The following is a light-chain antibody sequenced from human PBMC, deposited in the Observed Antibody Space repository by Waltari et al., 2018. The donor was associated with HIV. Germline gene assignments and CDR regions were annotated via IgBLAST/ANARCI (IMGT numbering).Light chain of an antibody. J-gene: IGLJ1*01. CDR1: SSNIGRNT. CDR2: SNN. CDR3: AAWDDSLNGLYV. V-gene: IGLV1-44*01. Sequence: QSVLTQPPSASGTPGQRVTISCSGSSSNIGRNTVNWYQQLPGTPPKLLIYSNNQRPSGVPDRFSGSKSVTSASLAISGLQSEDEADYYCAAWDDSLNGLYVFGTGTKVTVL.